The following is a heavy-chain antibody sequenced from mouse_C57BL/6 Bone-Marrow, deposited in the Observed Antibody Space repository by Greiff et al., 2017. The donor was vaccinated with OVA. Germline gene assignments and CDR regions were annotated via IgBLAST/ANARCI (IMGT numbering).Heavy chain of an antibody. CDR1: GYTFTSYG. D-gene: IGHD2-2*01. V-gene: IGHV1-81*01. CDR3: ARCEVTTVDY. Sequence: VKLLESGAELARPGASVKLSCKASGYTFTSYGISWVKQRTGQGLEWIGEIYPRSGNTYYNEKFKGKATLTADKSSSTAYMELRSLTSEDSAVYFCARCEVTTVDYWGQGTTLTVSS. CDR2: IYPRSGNT. J-gene: IGHJ2*01.